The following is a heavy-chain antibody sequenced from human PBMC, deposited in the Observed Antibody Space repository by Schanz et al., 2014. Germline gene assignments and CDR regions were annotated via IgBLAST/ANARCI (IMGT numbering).Heavy chain of an antibody. J-gene: IGHJ4*02. Sequence: EGQLAESGGGLVQPGGSLRLSCAVSGFTVSSNHMSWVRQAPGKGLEWVANIKQDGSEKYYVDAVKGRFTISRDNAKNSMYLHMKSLRAEDTAVYYCARVHHYDPSGWGYFDYWGQGALVTVSS. D-gene: IGHD3-22*01. CDR3: ARVHHYDPSGWGYFDY. CDR1: GFTVSSNH. V-gene: IGHV3-7*02. CDR2: IKQDGSEK.